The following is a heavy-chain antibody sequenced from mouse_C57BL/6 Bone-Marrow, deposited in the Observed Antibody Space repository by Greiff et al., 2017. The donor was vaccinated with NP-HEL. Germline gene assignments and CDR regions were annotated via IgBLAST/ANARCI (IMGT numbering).Heavy chain of an antibody. D-gene: IGHD4-1*01. CDR2: IYPGSGNT. Sequence: QVQLQQSGAELVRPGASVKLSCKASGYTFTDYYINWVKQRPGQGLEWIARIYPGSGNTYYNEKFKGKATLTAEKSSSTAYMQLSSLTSEDSAVYFCARWDYWYFDVWGTGTTVTVSS. CDR3: ARWDYWYFDV. V-gene: IGHV1-76*01. CDR1: GYTFTDYY. J-gene: IGHJ1*03.